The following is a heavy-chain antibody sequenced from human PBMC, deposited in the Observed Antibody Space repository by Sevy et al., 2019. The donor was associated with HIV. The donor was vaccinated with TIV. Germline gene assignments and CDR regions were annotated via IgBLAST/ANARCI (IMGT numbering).Heavy chain of an antibody. CDR1: GFTFGDYA. D-gene: IGHD6-19*01. CDR3: TRDPTEGIAVAGNWYDP. V-gene: IGHV3-49*03. CDR2: IRNKAYDGTT. Sequence: GGSLRLSCKASGFTFGDYAMSWFRQAPGKGLEWVGFIRNKAYDGTTEYAASVKGRFTISRDDSKSIAYLQMNSLKTEDTAVYYCTRDPTEGIAVAGNWYDPWGHGPLVTVSS. J-gene: IGHJ5*02.